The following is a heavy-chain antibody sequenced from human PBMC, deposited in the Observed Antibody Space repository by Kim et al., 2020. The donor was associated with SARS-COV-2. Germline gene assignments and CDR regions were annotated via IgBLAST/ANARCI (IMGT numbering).Heavy chain of an antibody. Sequence: SETLSLTCTVSGASMNTSKYFWGWIRHPPGKGLEFIGSSHYGGDTYYNPSFKSRVTISVDTSKNQFSLKVNSVTAADTAVYSCAALSVTTVLWGQGTLVTVSS. CDR2: SHYGGDT. D-gene: IGHD4-17*01. CDR3: AALSVTTVL. CDR1: GASMNTSKYF. J-gene: IGHJ4*02. V-gene: IGHV4-39*01.